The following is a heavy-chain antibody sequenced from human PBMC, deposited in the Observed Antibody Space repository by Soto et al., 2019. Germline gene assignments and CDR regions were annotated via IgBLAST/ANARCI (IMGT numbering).Heavy chain of an antibody. CDR3: AREVWGYGAHFDY. Sequence: GGSLRLSCAASGFTFSSYGMHWVRQAPGKGLEWVAVIWYDGSNKYYADSVKGRFTISRDNSKNTLYLQMNSLRAEDTAVYYCAREVWGYGAHFDYWGQGTLVTVSS. CDR1: GFTFSSYG. J-gene: IGHJ4*02. V-gene: IGHV3-33*01. CDR2: IWYDGSNK. D-gene: IGHD4-17*01.